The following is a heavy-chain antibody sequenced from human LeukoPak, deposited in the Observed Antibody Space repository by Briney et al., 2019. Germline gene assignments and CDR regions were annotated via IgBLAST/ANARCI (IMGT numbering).Heavy chain of an antibody. CDR2: ISGSGGST. Sequence: GGYLRLSCAASGFTFSSYAMSWVRQAPGKGLEWVSAISGSGGSTYYADSVKGRFTISRDNSKNTLYLQMNSLRAEDTAVYYCAKEGPPSQWELLRSHYFDYWGQGTLVTVSS. J-gene: IGHJ4*02. CDR3: AKEGPPSQWELLRSHYFDY. CDR1: GFTFSSYA. D-gene: IGHD1-26*01. V-gene: IGHV3-23*01.